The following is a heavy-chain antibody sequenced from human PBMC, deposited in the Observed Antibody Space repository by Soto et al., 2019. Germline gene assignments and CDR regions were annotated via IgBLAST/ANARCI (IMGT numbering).Heavy chain of an antibody. J-gene: IGHJ6*02. CDR1: GGSFSGHY. D-gene: IGHD3-10*01. CDR3: ARVRITMVRGVVYYYYGMDV. V-gene: IGHV4-34*01. CDR2: INHSGST. Sequence: PSETLSLTCAVYGGSFSGHYWSWIRQPPGKGLEWIGEINHSGSTNYNPSLKSRVTISVDTSKNQFSLKLSSVTAADTAVYYCARVRITMVRGVVYYYYGMDVWGQGTTVTVSS.